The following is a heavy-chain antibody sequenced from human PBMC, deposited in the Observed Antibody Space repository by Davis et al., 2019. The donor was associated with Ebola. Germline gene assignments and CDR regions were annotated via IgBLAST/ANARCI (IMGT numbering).Heavy chain of an antibody. CDR1: GGSISSYY. Sequence: SETLSLTCTVSGGSISSYYWSWIRQPPGKGLEWIGEINHSGRTNYNPSLKSRVTISLDTSKNQFSLKLSSVTAADTAVYYCARGSGIVVVVAATRSYYGMDVWGQGTTVTVSS. V-gene: IGHV4-34*01. J-gene: IGHJ6*02. CDR2: INHSGRT. CDR3: ARGSGIVVVVAATRSYYGMDV. D-gene: IGHD2-15*01.